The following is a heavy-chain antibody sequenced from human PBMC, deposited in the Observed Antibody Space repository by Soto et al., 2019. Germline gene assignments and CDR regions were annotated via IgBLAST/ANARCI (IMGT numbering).Heavy chain of an antibody. CDR1: CGSIISSSYY. V-gene: IGHV4-39*01. Sequence: SETLSLTCTFSCGSIISSSYYWGWIRQPPGKGLEWIGSIYYSGSTYYNPSLKSRVTISVDTSKNQFSLKLSSVTAADTAVYYCARREIAVAGTGAFDIWGQGTMVTVSS. D-gene: IGHD6-19*01. CDR2: IYYSGST. J-gene: IGHJ3*02. CDR3: ARREIAVAGTGAFDI.